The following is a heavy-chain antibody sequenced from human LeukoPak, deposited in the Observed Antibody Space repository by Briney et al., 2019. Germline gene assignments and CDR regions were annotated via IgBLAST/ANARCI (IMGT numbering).Heavy chain of an antibody. J-gene: IGHJ6*02. CDR3: ARTMTTVTTSDVDYYYYGMDV. Sequence: ASVKVSCKASGYTFTNYYMHWVRQAPGQGLEWMGIINPSGGSTSYAQKFQGRVTMIRDTSTSTVYMELSSLRSEDTAVYYCARTMTTVTTSDVDYYYYGMDVWGQGTTVTVSS. CDR1: GYTFTNYY. CDR2: INPSGGST. V-gene: IGHV1-46*01. D-gene: IGHD4-11*01.